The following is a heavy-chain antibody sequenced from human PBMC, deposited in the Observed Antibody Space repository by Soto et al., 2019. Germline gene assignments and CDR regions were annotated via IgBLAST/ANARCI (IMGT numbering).Heavy chain of an antibody. J-gene: IGHJ5*02. CDR3: AYLAGVGATRAFFAP. D-gene: IGHD1-26*01. CDR1: GASISSGNYY. Sequence: ASETRSLTCTVSGASISSGNYYWNWIRQHPGKGLEWIGYIYYSGGTSYNPSLKSRLTLSVDTSQNQFSLKLSSVTAADTAVYYCAYLAGVGATRAFFAPWVQGALVTGSS. V-gene: IGHV4-31*03. CDR2: IYYSGGT.